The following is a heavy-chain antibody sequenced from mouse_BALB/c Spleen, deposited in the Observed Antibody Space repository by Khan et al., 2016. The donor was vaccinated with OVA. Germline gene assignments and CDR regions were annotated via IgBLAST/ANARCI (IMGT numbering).Heavy chain of an antibody. CDR2: ISSGGSYA. J-gene: IGHJ4*01. CDR3: ARPEVRRDYAMDY. D-gene: IGHD2-14*01. CDR1: GFTFSSYV. Sequence: EAELVESGGGLVKPGGSLKLSCVASGFTFSSYVMSWVRQTPEKRLEWVATISSGGSYAYYPDSVKGRFTISRDNAKNTLYLQMSSLRSEDTAMYYCARPEVRRDYAMDYWGQGTSVTVSS. V-gene: IGHV5-9-3*01.